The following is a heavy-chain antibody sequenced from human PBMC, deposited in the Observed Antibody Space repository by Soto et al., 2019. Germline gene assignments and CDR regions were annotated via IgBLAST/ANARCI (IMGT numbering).Heavy chain of an antibody. J-gene: IGHJ4*02. CDR1: GFAFTTYS. CDR2: INGGNGNI. V-gene: IGHV1-3*01. D-gene: IGHD6-13*01. Sequence: ASVKVSCKASGFAFTTYSLHWVRQAPGQRLEWMAWINGGNGNIEYSQKFQNRVTITRDTSASTVYMELSSLRSEDTAVYYCARELAAHGTPFDYWGQGALVTVSS. CDR3: ARELAAHGTPFDY.